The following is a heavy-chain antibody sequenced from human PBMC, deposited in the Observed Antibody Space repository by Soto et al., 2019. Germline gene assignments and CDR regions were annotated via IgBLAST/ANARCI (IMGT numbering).Heavy chain of an antibody. D-gene: IGHD2-21*02. CDR1: GFRFNNYA. CDR2: ISGSGGST. J-gene: IGHJ4*02. V-gene: IGHV3-23*01. CDR3: AKGDCGGDCSLFEY. Sequence: PGGSLRLSCAASGFRFNNYAMSWVRQAPGKGLEWVSRISGSGGSTHYPDSVKGRFTISRDNSKYTLHLQMNSLRAEDTAMYYCAKGDCGGDCSLFEYWGQGTLVTVSS.